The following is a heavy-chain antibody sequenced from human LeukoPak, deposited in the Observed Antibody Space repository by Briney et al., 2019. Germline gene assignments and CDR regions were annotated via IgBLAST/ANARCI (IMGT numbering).Heavy chain of an antibody. Sequence: GASVKVSCKPSGYTFLTQWMHWVGQAPGQGLEGMAIINQSGDFRSYAQKSQGRVTVTRDMPTRTVYMELSDPRPQDTALYYCARAYSGQWEQLTGWWIDPWGQGTLVIVSS. J-gene: IGHJ5*02. CDR1: GYTFLTQW. CDR3: ARAYSGQWEQLTGWWIDP. CDR2: INQSGDFR. V-gene: IGHV1-46*01. D-gene: IGHD1-26*01.